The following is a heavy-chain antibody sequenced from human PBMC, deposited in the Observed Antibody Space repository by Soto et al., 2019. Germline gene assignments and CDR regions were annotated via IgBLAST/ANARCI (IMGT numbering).Heavy chain of an antibody. J-gene: IGHJ4*02. V-gene: IGHV4-39*02. Sequence: PSETLSLNRTVSGGSISSSSYYWGWIRQPPGKGLEWIGSIYYRGNTYYNPSLKSRVTISVDTSKNQFSLKLSSVTAADTAVYYCAREGGGYCSGGSCQVDYWGQGTLVTVSS. CDR3: AREGGGYCSGGSCQVDY. D-gene: IGHD2-15*01. CDR1: GGSISSSSYY. CDR2: IYYRGNT.